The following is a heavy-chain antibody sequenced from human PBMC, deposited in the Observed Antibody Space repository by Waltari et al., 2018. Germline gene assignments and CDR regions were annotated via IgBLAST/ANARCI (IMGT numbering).Heavy chain of an antibody. D-gene: IGHD4-17*01. CDR1: GFTFSSYW. CDR2: INSDGSST. Sequence: EVQLVESGGGLVQPGGSLRLSCAASGFTFSSYWMHWLRQAPGKGLVWVSRINSDGSSTSYADSVKGRFTISRDNAKNTLYLQMNSLRAEDTAVYYCARGYYGDYGRFQHWGQGTLVTVSS. J-gene: IGHJ1*01. V-gene: IGHV3-74*01. CDR3: ARGYYGDYGRFQH.